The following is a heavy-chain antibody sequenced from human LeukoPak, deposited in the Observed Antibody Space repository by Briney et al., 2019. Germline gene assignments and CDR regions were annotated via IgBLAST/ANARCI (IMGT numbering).Heavy chain of an antibody. J-gene: IGHJ6*03. CDR3: ARLGYDFWSGYYTDPYYYYYMDV. V-gene: IGHV4-4*07. CDR2: IYTSGST. CDR1: GGSISSYY. Sequence: PSETLSLTCTVSGGSISSYYWSWIRQPAGKGLEWIGRIYTSGSTNYNPSLKSRVTMSVDTSKNQFSLKLSSVTAADTAVYYCARLGYDFWSGYYTDPYYYYYMDVWGKGTTVTVSS. D-gene: IGHD3-3*01.